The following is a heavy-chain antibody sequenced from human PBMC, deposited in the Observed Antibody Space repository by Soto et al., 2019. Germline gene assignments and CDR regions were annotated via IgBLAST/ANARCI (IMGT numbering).Heavy chain of an antibody. CDR1: GGSISSGDYY. D-gene: IGHD3-22*01. Sequence: PSETLSLTCTVSGGSISSGDYYWSWIRQPPGKGLEWIGYIYYSGSTYYNPSLKSRVTISVDTSKNQFSLKLSSVTAADTAVYYCARESRSDYYDSSGYPDYFDYWGQGTLVTVSS. CDR3: ARESRSDYYDSSGYPDYFDY. CDR2: IYYSGST. J-gene: IGHJ4*02. V-gene: IGHV4-30-4*01.